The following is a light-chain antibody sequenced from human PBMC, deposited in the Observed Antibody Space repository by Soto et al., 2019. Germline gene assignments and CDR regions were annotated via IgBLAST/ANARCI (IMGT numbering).Light chain of an antibody. V-gene: IGKV3-20*01. CDR2: DAS. CDR3: QQYGSAPFT. CDR1: QTVRNNY. Sequence: EFVLTQSPGTLSLSAGERATLSCRASQTVRNNYLAWYQQKPGQAPRLLIYDASSRATGIPDRFSGGGSGTDFTLTISRLEPEDFAVYYCQQYGSAPFTFGPGTKVDI. J-gene: IGKJ3*01.